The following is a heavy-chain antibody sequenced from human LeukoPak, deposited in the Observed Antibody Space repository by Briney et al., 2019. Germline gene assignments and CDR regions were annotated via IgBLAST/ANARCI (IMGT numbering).Heavy chain of an antibody. CDR1: SGSIFSSNW. Sequence: PSGTLSLTCAVSSGSIFSSNWWSWVRQPPGKGLEWIGQIFHSGSTTYSPSLKSRVTISADTSKNQFSLNLSSVTAADTAVYYCATSGATTVTTWGGSWFDPWGQGTLVTVSS. D-gene: IGHD4-17*01. CDR2: IFHSGST. CDR3: ATSGATTVTTWGGSWFDP. J-gene: IGHJ5*02. V-gene: IGHV4-4*02.